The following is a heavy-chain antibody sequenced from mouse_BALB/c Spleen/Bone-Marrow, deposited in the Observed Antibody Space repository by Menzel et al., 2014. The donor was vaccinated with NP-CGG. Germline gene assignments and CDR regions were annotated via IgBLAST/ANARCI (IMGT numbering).Heavy chain of an antibody. CDR1: GFTFSSFG. J-gene: IGHJ1*01. Sequence: EVMLVESGGGLVQPGGSRKLSCAASGFTFSSFGMHWVRQAPEKGLEWVAYISSGSTAIFYAGTVKGRFTISRDNPKNTLFLQMTSLRSEDTAMYYCTRGGNWDDFDVWGAGTTVTVSS. CDR2: ISSGSTAI. D-gene: IGHD4-1*01. V-gene: IGHV5-17*02. CDR3: TRGGNWDDFDV.